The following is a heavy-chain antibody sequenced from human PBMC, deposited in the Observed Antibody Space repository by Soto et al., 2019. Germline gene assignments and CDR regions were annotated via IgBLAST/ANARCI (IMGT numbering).Heavy chain of an antibody. D-gene: IGHD2-2*01. J-gene: IGHJ6*02. CDR2: ISNSSSTI. CDR3: ARDSPGRYCSSTSCSRMDV. V-gene: IGHV3-48*02. CDR1: GFTFSSYS. Sequence: GSLRLSCAAPGFTFSSYSMNWVRQAPGKGLEWVSYISNSSSTIYYADSVKGRFTISRDNAKNSLYLQMNSLRDEDTAVYYCARDSPGRYCSSTSCSRMDVWGQGTTVTVSS.